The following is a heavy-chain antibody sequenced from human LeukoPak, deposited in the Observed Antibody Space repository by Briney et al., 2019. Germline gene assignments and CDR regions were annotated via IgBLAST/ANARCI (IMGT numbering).Heavy chain of an antibody. J-gene: IGHJ6*02. CDR3: AKYCISTSCYLYLGMDV. D-gene: IGHD2-2*01. CDR1: GFTFSSYV. Sequence: GGSLRLSCAASGFTFSSYVMSWVRQAPGKGLEWVSVITGSGGSTYYADSVKGRFTISRDNSKNTLYLQMNSLRAEDTAVYYCAKYCISTSCYLYLGMDVWGQGTTVTVSS. V-gene: IGHV3-23*01. CDR2: ITGSGGST.